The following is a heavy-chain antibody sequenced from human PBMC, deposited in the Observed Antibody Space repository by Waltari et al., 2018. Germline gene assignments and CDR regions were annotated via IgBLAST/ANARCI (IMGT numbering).Heavy chain of an antibody. Sequence: EVQLVQSGAEVKKPGESLKISCKGSGYSFTSYWIGWVRQMPGKGLEWVGINYPGDSDTRYSPSFQGQGTISADKSISTAYLQWSSLKASDTAMYYCARQEAAAGSNFDYWGQGTLVTVSS. CDR1: GYSFTSYW. CDR3: ARQEAAAGSNFDY. CDR2: NYPGDSDT. D-gene: IGHD6-13*01. J-gene: IGHJ4*02. V-gene: IGHV5-51*01.